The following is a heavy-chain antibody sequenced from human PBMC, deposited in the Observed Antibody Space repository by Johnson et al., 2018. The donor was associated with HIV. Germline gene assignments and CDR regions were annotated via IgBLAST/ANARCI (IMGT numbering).Heavy chain of an antibody. CDR2: IYSGGST. J-gene: IGHJ3*02. CDR3: ARGTDYGPPNAFDI. CDR1: GFTVSSNY. V-gene: IGHV3-53*01. Sequence: VQLVESGGGLIQPGGSLRLSCAAYGFTVSSNYMSWVRQAPGKGLEWVSVIYSGGSTYNADSVKGRFTISTDNSTNTLYLQMNSLRAEDTAVYYCARGTDYGPPNAFDIWGQGTMVTVSS. D-gene: IGHD4-17*01.